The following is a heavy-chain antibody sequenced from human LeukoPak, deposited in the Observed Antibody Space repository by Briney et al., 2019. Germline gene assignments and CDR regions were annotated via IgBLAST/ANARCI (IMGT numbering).Heavy chain of an antibody. CDR1: GGSMRDYY. CDR2: IHYSGST. D-gene: IGHD3-9*01. V-gene: IGHV4-59*01. Sequence: PSETLSLTCAVSGGSMRDYYWSWIRPPPGKGLEWIGNIHYSGSTNYNPSLKSRVTISVDTSKNQFSLKVRSVTAADTAVYYCARGFGYYDVLTAFWGQGTLVTVSS. J-gene: IGHJ4*02. CDR3: ARGFGYYDVLTAF.